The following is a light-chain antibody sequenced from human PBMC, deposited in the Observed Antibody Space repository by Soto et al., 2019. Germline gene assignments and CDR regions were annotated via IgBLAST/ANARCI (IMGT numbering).Light chain of an antibody. CDR2: GAS. V-gene: IGKV3-20*01. CDR1: QSVSSNY. Sequence: EIVLTQSPGTLSLSPGERATLSCRASQSVSSNYLAWYQQIPGQAPRLLIYGASSTATGIPDRFSGSGSGTDFTLTISRLEPEDVAVYYCQQYGSSPRTFGQGTKVEIK. CDR3: QQYGSSPRT. J-gene: IGKJ1*01.